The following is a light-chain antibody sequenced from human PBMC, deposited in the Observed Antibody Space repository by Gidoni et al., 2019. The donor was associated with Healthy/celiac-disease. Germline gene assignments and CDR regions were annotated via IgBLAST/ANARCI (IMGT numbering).Light chain of an antibody. CDR1: QSISSW. J-gene: IGKJ2*01. CDR3: QQDYSSPYT. CDR2: NAS. Sequence: IQITQSPSTLSASVGDRVTLTCRASQSISSWLAWYQQKPGKAPKLLIYNASSLESGVPSRFSGSGSGTEFTLTISSLQPDDFATYYCQQDYSSPYTFGQGTKLEIK. V-gene: IGKV1-5*03.